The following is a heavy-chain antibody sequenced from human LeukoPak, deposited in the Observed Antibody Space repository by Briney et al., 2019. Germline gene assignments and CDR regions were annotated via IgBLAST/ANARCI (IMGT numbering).Heavy chain of an antibody. CDR2: IKQDGSEK. CDR3: ARENPERYCSGGSCYLYYFDY. J-gene: IGHJ4*02. D-gene: IGHD2-15*01. Sequence: GGSLRLSCAASGFTFSSYWMSCVRQAPGKGLEWVANIKQDGSEKYYVDSVKGRFTISRDNAKNSLYLQMNSLRAEDTAVYYCARENPERYCSGGSCYLYYFDYWGQGTLVTVSS. V-gene: IGHV3-7*01. CDR1: GFTFSSYW.